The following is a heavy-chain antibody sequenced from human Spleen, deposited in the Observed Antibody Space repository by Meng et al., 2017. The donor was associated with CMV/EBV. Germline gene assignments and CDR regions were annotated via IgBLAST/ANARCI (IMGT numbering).Heavy chain of an antibody. CDR1: GGTFSSYA. CDR2: IIPIFGTA. Sequence: CQASGGTFSSYAISWVRQDPGQGLEWMGGIIPIFGTANYAQKFQGRVTITTDESTSTAYMELSSLRSEDTAVYYCATKDRPPYGDYVDWGQGTLVTVSS. V-gene: IGHV1-69*05. J-gene: IGHJ4*02. CDR3: ATKDRPPYGDYVD. D-gene: IGHD4-17*01.